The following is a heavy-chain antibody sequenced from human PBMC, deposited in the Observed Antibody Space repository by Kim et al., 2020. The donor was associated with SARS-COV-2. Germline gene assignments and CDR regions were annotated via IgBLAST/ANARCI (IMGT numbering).Heavy chain of an antibody. J-gene: IGHJ6*02. Sequence: GGSLRLSCAASGFTFSSYGMHWVRQAPGKGLEWVAVIWYDGSNKYYADSVKGRFTISRDNSKNTLYLQMNSLRAEDTAVYYCARRGAAAYGMDVWGQGTTVTVSS. V-gene: IGHV3-33*01. CDR3: ARRGAAAYGMDV. CDR1: GFTFSSYG. D-gene: IGHD6-13*01. CDR2: IWYDGSNK.